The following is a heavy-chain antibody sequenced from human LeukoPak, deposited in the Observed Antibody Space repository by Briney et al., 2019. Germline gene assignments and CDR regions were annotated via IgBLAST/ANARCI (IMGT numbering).Heavy chain of an antibody. V-gene: IGHV5-51*01. CDR2: IYPGDSDT. J-gene: IGHJ3*02. D-gene: IGHD3-22*01. CDR3: ARQYDSSGYFDHDAFDI. CDR1: GYSFTSYW. Sequence: GVSLKISCKGSGYSFTSYWIGWVRQMPGKGLEWMGIIYPGDSDTRYSPSFQGQVAISADKSISTAYLQWSSLKASDTAMYYCARQYDSSGYFDHDAFDIWGQGTMVTVSS.